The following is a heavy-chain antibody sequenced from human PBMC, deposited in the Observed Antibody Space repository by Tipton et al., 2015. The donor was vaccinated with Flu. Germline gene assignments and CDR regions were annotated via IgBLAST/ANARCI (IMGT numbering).Heavy chain of an antibody. CDR2: IYYSGST. D-gene: IGHD2-2*01. CDR3: ARDLGRPHSTRGNYYYGMDV. J-gene: IGHJ6*02. V-gene: IGHV4-59*01. CDR1: GGSINRYY. Sequence: TLSLTCTVSGGSINRYYWSWIRQPPGKGLEWMGNIYYSGSTNYNPSLKSRVTISVGTSKNQFSLKLSSVTAADTAVYYCARDLGRPHSTRGNYYYGMDVWGQGTTVTVSS.